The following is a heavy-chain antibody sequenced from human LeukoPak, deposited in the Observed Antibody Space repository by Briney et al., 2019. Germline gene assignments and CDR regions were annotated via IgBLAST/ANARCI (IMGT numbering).Heavy chain of an antibody. J-gene: IGHJ4*02. D-gene: IGHD6-13*01. Sequence: SSETLSLTCTVSGGSISSHYWSWIRQPPGKGLEWIAYIYYSGNTNYNPSLKSRLTISVDTSKNLFSLNLSSVTAADTAVYYCARLSHPADSSWYFDYWGQGILVTVSS. V-gene: IGHV4-59*08. CDR1: GGSISSHY. CDR2: IYYSGNT. CDR3: ARLSHPADSSWYFDY.